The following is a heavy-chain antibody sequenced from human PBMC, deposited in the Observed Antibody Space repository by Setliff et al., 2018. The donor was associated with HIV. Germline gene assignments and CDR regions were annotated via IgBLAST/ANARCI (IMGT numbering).Heavy chain of an antibody. CDR1: GGSISTSY. CDR3: AREHCSGGSCNGFDI. CDR2: IYISGTT. V-gene: IGHV4-4*09. J-gene: IGHJ3*02. D-gene: IGHD2-15*01. Sequence: SETLSLTCTVSGGSISTSYWNWIRQPPGKGLEWIAYIYISGTTNYNPSLKSRVTISLDTSRNQFSLKLGSVTAADTAMYYCAREHCSGGSCNGFDIWGQGTMVTVPS.